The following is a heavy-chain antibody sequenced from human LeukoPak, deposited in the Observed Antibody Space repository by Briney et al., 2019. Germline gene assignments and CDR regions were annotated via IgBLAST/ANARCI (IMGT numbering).Heavy chain of an antibody. CDR2: ISGSGGST. CDR3: AKRGNYYGSGSYYQFFDY. V-gene: IGHV3-23*01. D-gene: IGHD3-10*01. Sequence: PGGSLRLSCAASGFTFSSYAMSWVRQAPGKGLEWVSAISGSGGSTYYADSVKGRFTISRDNSKNTLYLQMNSLRAEDTAVYYCAKRGNYYGSGSYYQFFDYWGQGTLVTVSS. CDR1: GFTFSSYA. J-gene: IGHJ4*02.